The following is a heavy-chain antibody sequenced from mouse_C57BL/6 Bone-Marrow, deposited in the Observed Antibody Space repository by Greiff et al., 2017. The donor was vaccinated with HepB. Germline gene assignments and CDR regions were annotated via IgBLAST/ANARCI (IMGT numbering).Heavy chain of an antibody. CDR1: GYTFTSYT. CDR3: ANYYGSSWFAY. J-gene: IGHJ3*01. D-gene: IGHD1-1*01. V-gene: IGHV1-4*01. CDR2: INPSSGYT. Sequence: VQLQQSGAELARPGASVKMSCKASGYTFTSYTMHWVKQRPGQGLEWIGYINPSSGYTKYNQKFKDKATLTADKSSSTAYMQLSSLTSEDSAFYYCANYYGSSWFAYWGQGTLVTVSA.